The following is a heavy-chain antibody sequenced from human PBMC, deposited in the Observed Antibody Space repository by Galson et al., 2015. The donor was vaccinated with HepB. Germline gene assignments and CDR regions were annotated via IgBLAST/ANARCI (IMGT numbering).Heavy chain of an antibody. V-gene: IGHV3-30*04. D-gene: IGHD6-19*01. CDR3: AIGGLVLSDRAEYFQH. Sequence: SLRLSCAASGFTFSNYAMHWVRQAPGKGLEWVAVISYDGSNKYYADSVKGRFTISRDNSKNTLFLQMNSLRAEDTAVYYCAIGGLVLSDRAEYFQHWGQGTLVTVSS. J-gene: IGHJ1*01. CDR2: ISYDGSNK. CDR1: GFTFSNYA.